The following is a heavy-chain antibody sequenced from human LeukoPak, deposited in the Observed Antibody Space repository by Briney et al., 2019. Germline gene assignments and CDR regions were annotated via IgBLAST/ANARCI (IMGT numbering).Heavy chain of an antibody. V-gene: IGHV3-9*01. CDR1: GFTFDDYA. CDR3: AKDITPHDDSNHFYYGMDV. CDR2: ISWNSGSI. D-gene: IGHD4-11*01. Sequence: PGRSLRLSCAASGFTFDDYAMHWVRQAPGKGLEWVSGISWNSGSIGSADSVKGRFTISRDNAKNSLYLQMNSLRAEYTALYYCAKDITPHDDSNHFYYGMDVWGQGTTVTVSS. J-gene: IGHJ6*02.